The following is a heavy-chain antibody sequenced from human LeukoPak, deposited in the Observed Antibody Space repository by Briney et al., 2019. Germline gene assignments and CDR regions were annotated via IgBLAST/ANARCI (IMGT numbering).Heavy chain of an antibody. V-gene: IGHV1-8*01. CDR3: AREMVDSGSYYAAMDV. CDR1: GYTFTSYD. J-gene: IGHJ6*04. CDR2: MNPNSGNT. D-gene: IGHD1-26*01. Sequence: ASVKVSCKASGYTFTSYDINWVRQATGQGPEWMGWMNPNSGNTGYAQKFQGRVIMTRNTSISTAYMELSSLRSEDTAVYYCAREMVDSGSYYAAMDVWGKGTTVTVSS.